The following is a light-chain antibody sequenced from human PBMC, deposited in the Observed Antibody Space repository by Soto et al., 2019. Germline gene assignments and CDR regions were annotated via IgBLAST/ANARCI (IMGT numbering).Light chain of an antibody. Sequence: EIVLTQSPGTLSLSPGERATLSCRASQSVSSYLAWYQQKPGQAPRLLIYGVSSRATGIPDRFTGSGSGTDFTLTISRLEPEDFAIYYCHLYGSSSWTFGQGTKVDIK. V-gene: IGKV3-20*01. CDR2: GVS. CDR3: HLYGSSSWT. J-gene: IGKJ1*01. CDR1: QSVSSY.